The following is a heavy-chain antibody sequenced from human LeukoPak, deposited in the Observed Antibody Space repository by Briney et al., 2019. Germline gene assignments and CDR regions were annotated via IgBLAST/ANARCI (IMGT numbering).Heavy chain of an antibody. Sequence: KPSETLSPTCSVSGGSISNYYWNWIRQTPGKGLEWIGYIFYSGRTHYNPSLKSRVTMSVDTSKNQFSLKLSSVTAADTAVYYCARDHPRYCSSTSCYPGYWGQGTLVTVSS. V-gene: IGHV4-59*12. CDR1: GGSISNYY. D-gene: IGHD2-2*01. CDR2: IFYSGRT. CDR3: ARDHPRYCSSTSCYPGY. J-gene: IGHJ4*02.